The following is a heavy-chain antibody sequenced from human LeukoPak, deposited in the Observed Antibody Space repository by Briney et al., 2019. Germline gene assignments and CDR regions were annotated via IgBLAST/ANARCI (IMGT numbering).Heavy chain of an antibody. J-gene: IGHJ4*02. Sequence: SQTLSLTCAISGDSVSNNSAAWNWIRQSPSRDLEWLGRTYYRSKWYNDYAVSVKSRITINPDTSKNQFSLQVNSVTPEDTAVYYCARAPTPIIAVAGSFDYWVQGTLVTVSS. D-gene: IGHD6-19*01. CDR1: GDSVSNNSAA. V-gene: IGHV6-1*01. CDR3: ARAPTPIIAVAGSFDY. CDR2: TYYRSKWYN.